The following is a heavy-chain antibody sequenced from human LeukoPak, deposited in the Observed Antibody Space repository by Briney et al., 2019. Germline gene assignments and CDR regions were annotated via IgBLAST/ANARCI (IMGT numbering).Heavy chain of an antibody. CDR2: IYASGSS. Sequence: SETLSLTCTVSGGSISDYYWSWIRQPAGKGLEWIGRIYASGSSTYNPSLNSRVTMSVDTSKNQFSLRLSSVTAADTAVYYCARRYYFDSSRAFDIWGQGTMVTVSS. D-gene: IGHD3-22*01. CDR1: GGSISDYY. J-gene: IGHJ3*02. CDR3: ARRYYFDSSRAFDI. V-gene: IGHV4-4*07.